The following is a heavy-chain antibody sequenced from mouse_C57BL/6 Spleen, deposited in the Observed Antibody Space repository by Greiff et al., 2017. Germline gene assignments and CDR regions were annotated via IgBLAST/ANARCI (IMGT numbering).Heavy chain of an antibody. D-gene: IGHD1-1*01. Sequence: QVQLLQPGTELVKPGASVKLSCKASGFTFTSYWMHWVKQRPGQGLEWIGNISPSNGGTNYNEKFKCKATLTVAKSSSTAYFQLNSLTSEDTAVYYCARDCYGGSLIAMDYGGQGTSVTVSA. CDR2: ISPSNGGT. CDR1: GFTFTSYW. CDR3: ARDCYGGSLIAMDY. V-gene: IGHV1-53*01. J-gene: IGHJ4*01.